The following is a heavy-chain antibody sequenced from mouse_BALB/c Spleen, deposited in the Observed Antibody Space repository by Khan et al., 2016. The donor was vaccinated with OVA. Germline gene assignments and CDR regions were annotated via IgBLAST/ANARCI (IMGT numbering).Heavy chain of an antibody. Sequence: QVQLQQSGPELKKPGETVKISCKASGYSFTNYGMNWVKQAPGKGLKWMGWINTNTGEPSYAEELKGRFAFSLETSAGTAYLQINNLKNEDTASYFCARRFRTAYPLYYYAMDYWGQGTSVTVSS. CDR2: INTNTGEP. J-gene: IGHJ4*01. V-gene: IGHV9-3*02. CDR1: GYSFTNYG. D-gene: IGHD1-2*01. CDR3: ARRFRTAYPLYYYAMDY.